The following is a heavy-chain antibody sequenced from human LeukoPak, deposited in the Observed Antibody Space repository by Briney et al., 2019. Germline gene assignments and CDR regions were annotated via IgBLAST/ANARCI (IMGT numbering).Heavy chain of an antibody. CDR1: GGSISSYY. D-gene: IGHD5-24*01. Sequence: SETLSLTCTVSGGSISSYYWSWIRQPPGKGLEWIGYIYYSGSTNYNPSLKSRVTISVDTSKNQFSLKLSSVTAADTAVYYCASASRDGYNWLFDYWGQGTLVTVSS. V-gene: IGHV4-59*08. CDR2: IYYSGST. CDR3: ASASRDGYNWLFDY. J-gene: IGHJ4*02.